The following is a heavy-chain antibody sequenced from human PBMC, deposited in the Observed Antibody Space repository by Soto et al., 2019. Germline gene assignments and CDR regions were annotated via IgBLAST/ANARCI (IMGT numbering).Heavy chain of an antibody. V-gene: IGHV3-73*01. Sequence: PSETLSLTCAVSGYSISSGYYWGWLRQPPGKGLEWIGRIRSKVNNYATAYAASVKGRFTISRDDSKNTAYLRMNSLKTEDTALYYCTRHVEGTSAYRYFDYWGHGTLVTVSS. D-gene: IGHD2-8*02. J-gene: IGHJ4*01. CDR1: GYSISSGYY. CDR2: IRSKVNNYAT. CDR3: TRHVEGTSAYRYFDY.